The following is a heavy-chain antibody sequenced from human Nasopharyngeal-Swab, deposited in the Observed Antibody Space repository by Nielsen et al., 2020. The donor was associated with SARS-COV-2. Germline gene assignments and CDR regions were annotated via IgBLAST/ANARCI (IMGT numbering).Heavy chain of an antibody. V-gene: IGHV3-23*01. CDR3: AKSKGYTSSWNDY. CDR2: ISGSGGST. J-gene: IGHJ4*02. Sequence: VRQAPGKGLEWVSVISGSGGSTYYADSVKGRFTTSRDNSKTTVHLQMDRLRVEDTAAYFCAKSKGYTSSWNDYWGQGTLVTVSS. D-gene: IGHD6-13*01.